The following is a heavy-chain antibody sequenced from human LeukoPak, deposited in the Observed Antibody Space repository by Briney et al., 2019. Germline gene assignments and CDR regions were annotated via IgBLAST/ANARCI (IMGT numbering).Heavy chain of an antibody. CDR1: GFTFSSYS. CDR2: ISSSGSYI. V-gene: IGHV3-21*01. Sequence: GGSLRLSCAASGFTFSSYSMNWVRQAPGKGLEWVSSISSSGSYIYHADSMKGRFTISRDNAKNSLYLQMSSLRGEDTAVYYCARGGYSYGFGFDYWGQGTLVTVSS. D-gene: IGHD5-18*01. CDR3: ARGGYSYGFGFDY. J-gene: IGHJ4*02.